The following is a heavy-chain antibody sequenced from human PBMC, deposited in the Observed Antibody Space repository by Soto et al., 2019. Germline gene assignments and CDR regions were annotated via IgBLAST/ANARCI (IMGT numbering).Heavy chain of an antibody. CDR3: AGLGMVAAHREFDP. CDR1: IATISSGNW. CDR2: INQSGSP. Sequence: QVQLQEPGPGLVKPSGTLSLTCAVPIATISSGNWWTWVRQPPGKGLEWIGEINQSGSPNYNPSLRSRVTISVDKSKSQFFLKLSSVTAADTAIYYCAGLGMVAAHREFDPWGQGTLVTVSS. D-gene: IGHD2-15*01. V-gene: IGHV4-4*02. J-gene: IGHJ5*02.